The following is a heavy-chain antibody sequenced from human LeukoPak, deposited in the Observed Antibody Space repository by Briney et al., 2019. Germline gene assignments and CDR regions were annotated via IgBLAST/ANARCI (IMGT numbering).Heavy chain of an antibody. CDR2: IYYSGST. Sequence: PSETLSLTCTVSGGSISSYYWSWLRQPPGKGLEWIGYIYYSGSTNYNPSLKSRVTISVDTSKNQFSLKLSSVTAADTAVYYCARTVAAKSYYYYGMDVWGQGTTVTVSS. J-gene: IGHJ6*02. CDR3: ARTVAAKSYYYYGMDV. CDR1: GGSISSYY. V-gene: IGHV4-59*01. D-gene: IGHD2-15*01.